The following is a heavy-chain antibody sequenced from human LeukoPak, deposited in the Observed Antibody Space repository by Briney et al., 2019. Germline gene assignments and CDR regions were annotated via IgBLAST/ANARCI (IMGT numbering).Heavy chain of an antibody. V-gene: IGHV3-20*03. CDR3: ARWGSTSSVYMDV. Sequence: GGSLRLSYAASGSTFDDYGMSWVRQAPGKGLEWVSGINWNGGSTGYADSVKGRFTISRDNAKNSLYLQMNSLRAEDTSLYYCARWGSTSSVYMDVWGKGTTVTVSS. CDR2: INWNGGST. J-gene: IGHJ6*03. D-gene: IGHD2-2*01. CDR1: GSTFDDYG.